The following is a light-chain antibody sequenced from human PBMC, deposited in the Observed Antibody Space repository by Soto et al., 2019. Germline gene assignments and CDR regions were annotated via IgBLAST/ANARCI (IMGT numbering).Light chain of an antibody. CDR2: EVS. J-gene: IGLJ2*01. Sequence: QSALTQPASVSGSPGQSITISCTGTSSDVGSYDLVSWYQQHPGKAPKLLIYEVSRRPSGVSNRFSGSKSGDTASLTISGLQAEDEADYYCCSYAASTTLRVFGGGTKLTVL. V-gene: IGLV2-23*02. CDR3: CSYAASTTLRV. CDR1: SSDVGSYDL.